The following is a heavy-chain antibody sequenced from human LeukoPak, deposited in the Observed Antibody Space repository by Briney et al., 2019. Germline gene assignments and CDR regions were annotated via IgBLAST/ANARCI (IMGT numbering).Heavy chain of an antibody. CDR1: GFIVSTNY. D-gene: IGHD1-14*01. CDR2: IYSGGST. CDR3: ARIPEEADYYGMDV. Sequence: PGGSLRLSCAASGFIVSTNYMNWVRQAPGKGLEWVSVIYSGGSTDYADSVKGRFTISRDISKNTLYLQMNSLRGEDTAVYYCARIPEEADYYGMDVWGKGTTVTVSS. V-gene: IGHV3-53*05. J-gene: IGHJ6*04.